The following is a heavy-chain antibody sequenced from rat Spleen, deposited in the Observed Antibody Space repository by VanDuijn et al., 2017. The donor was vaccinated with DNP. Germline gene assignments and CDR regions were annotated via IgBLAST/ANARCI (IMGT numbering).Heavy chain of an antibody. J-gene: IGHJ2*01. V-gene: IGHV5-27*01. CDR2: ISGGGGNT. Sequence: EVELVESGGGLVRPGGSLKLSCAASGFTFSNYYMAWVRQAPTKGLEWVASISGGGGNTYYQDSVKGRFTISKDDAKSTLYLQMDSLRSEDTATYYCTRMDSGPFDYWGQGVLVTVSS. D-gene: IGHD1-12*02. CDR1: GFTFSNYY. CDR3: TRMDSGPFDY.